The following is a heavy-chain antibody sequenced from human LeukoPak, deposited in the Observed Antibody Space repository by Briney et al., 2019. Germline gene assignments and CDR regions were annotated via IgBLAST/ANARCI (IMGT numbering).Heavy chain of an antibody. CDR3: ARVWEDYCSSTSCFHFDY. CDR1: GYTFTGYY. J-gene: IGHJ4*02. Sequence: ASVKVSCKASGYTFTGYYMHWVRQAPGQGLEWMGWINPNSGGTNYAQKFQGRVTMTRDTSISTAYMELSRLRSDGTAVYYCARVWEDYCSSTSCFHFDYWGQGTLVTVSS. D-gene: IGHD2-2*01. CDR2: INPNSGGT. V-gene: IGHV1-2*02.